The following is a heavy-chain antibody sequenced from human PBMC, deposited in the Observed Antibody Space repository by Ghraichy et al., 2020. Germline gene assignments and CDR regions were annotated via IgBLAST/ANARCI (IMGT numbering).Heavy chain of an antibody. CDR2: IKADGSER. Sequence: GGSLRLSCADPGFAFSKFWMHWVRQAPGKGLEWVANIKADGSERYYADSVSGRFTISRDYGKNSLFLQLNSLRAEDTGVYYCAADNRAVTVKFWGQGTLVIVSS. D-gene: IGHD6-19*01. CDR3: AADNRAVTVKF. V-gene: IGHV3-7*01. J-gene: IGHJ4*02. CDR1: GFAFSKFW.